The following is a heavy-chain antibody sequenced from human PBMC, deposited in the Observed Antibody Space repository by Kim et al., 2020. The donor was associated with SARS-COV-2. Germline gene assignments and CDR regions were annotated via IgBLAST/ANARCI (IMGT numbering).Heavy chain of an antibody. CDR1: GFTFGDYA. V-gene: IGHV3-9*01. CDR3: AKGDYDYVWGSPGGDY. CDR2: ISWNSGSI. Sequence: GGSLRLSCAASGFTFGDYAMHWVRQAPGKGLEWVSGISWNSGSIGYADSVKGRFTISRDNAKNSLYLQMNSLRAEDTALYYCAKGDYDYVWGSPGGDYWGQGTLVTVSS. D-gene: IGHD3-16*01. J-gene: IGHJ4*02.